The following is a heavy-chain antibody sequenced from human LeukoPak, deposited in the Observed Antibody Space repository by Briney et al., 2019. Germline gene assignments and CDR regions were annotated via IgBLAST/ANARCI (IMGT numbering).Heavy chain of an antibody. D-gene: IGHD4-23*01. J-gene: IGHJ3*02. Sequence: PSETLSLTCTVSGGSISSGGYYWSWIRQHPGKGLEWIGYIYYSGSTYYNPSLKSRVTISVDTSKNQFSLKLSSVTAADTAVYYCARVLLGGNYAFDIWGQGTMVTVSS. CDR2: IYYSGST. CDR1: GGSISSGGYY. V-gene: IGHV4-31*03. CDR3: ARVLLGGNYAFDI.